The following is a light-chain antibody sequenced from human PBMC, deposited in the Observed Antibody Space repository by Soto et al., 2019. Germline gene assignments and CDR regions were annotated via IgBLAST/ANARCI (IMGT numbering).Light chain of an antibody. J-gene: IGKJ4*01. CDR1: QSVSSSF. CDR2: GAS. CDR3: QQYDSSPLT. V-gene: IGKV3-20*01. Sequence: EIVLTQSPGTLSLSPGERATLSCRASQSVSSSFLAWYQQKPGQAPRLLIYGASSRATGIPDRFSGSGSGTDFTLTISRLGPEDVAVYYCQQYDSSPLTFGGGTKVEIK.